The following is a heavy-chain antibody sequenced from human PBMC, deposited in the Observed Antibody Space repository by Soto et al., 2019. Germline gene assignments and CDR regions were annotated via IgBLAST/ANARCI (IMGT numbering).Heavy chain of an antibody. D-gene: IGHD3-22*01. CDR1: GFTFSSYG. V-gene: IGHV3-30*18. J-gene: IGHJ4*02. CDR3: AKTTYYYDSSGYPVFDY. Sequence: QVQLVESGGGVVQPGRSLRLSCAASGFTFSSYGMHWVRQAPGKGLEWVAVISYDGSNKYYADSVKGRFTISRDNSKNTLYLQMTSLRAEDTAVYYCAKTTYYYDSSGYPVFDYWGQGTLVTVSS. CDR2: ISYDGSNK.